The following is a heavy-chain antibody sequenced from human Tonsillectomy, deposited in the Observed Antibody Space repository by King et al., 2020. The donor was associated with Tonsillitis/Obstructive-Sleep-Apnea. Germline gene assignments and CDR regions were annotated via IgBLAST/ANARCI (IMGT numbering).Heavy chain of an antibody. CDR3: ARLLGSVGLFDY. CDR2: IYYSGTT. Sequence: QLQESGPGLVKPSETLSLTCTVPGGSTSSYYWSWIRQPPGKGLEWIGYIYYSGTTNYNPSLKSRVTVSVDTSKNQFSLRLTSVTAADTALYYCARLLGSVGLFDYWGQGTLVTVSS. V-gene: IGHV4-59*08. J-gene: IGHJ4*02. CDR1: GGSTSSYY. D-gene: IGHD7-27*01.